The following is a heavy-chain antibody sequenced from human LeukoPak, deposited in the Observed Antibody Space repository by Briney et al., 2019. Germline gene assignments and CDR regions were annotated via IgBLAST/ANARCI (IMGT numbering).Heavy chain of an antibody. CDR2: INAGNGNT. CDR1: GGTFSSYA. V-gene: IGHV1-3*01. D-gene: IGHD3-10*01. J-gene: IGHJ4*02. Sequence: GASVKVSCKASGGTFSSYAISWVRQAPGQRLEWMGWINAGNGNTKYSQKFQGRVTITRDTSASTAYMELSSLRSEDTAVYYCATTFLWFGERGAFDYWGQGTLVTVSS. CDR3: ATTFLWFGERGAFDY.